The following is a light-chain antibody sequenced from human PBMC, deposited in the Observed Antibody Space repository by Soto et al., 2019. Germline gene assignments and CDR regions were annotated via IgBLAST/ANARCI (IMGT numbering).Light chain of an antibody. CDR1: SSNLGDNT. CDR3: AAWDATLDGYV. J-gene: IGLJ1*01. V-gene: IGLV1-44*01. CDR2: SYD. Sequence: QSVLTQPPSASGTPGHRVTISCSTSSSNLGDNTVNWYQHVPGTAPKLLIYSYDQRPSGVPDRFSGSRSGTSASLAISGLQSEDEADYYCAAWDATLDGYVFGTGTKVTV.